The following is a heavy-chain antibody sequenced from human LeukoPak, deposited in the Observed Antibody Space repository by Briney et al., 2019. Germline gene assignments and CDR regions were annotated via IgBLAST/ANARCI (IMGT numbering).Heavy chain of an antibody. D-gene: IGHD2-15*01. V-gene: IGHV4-59*08. CDR2: IYYSGST. CDR3: ARLYCSGGSCYVDY. CDR1: GGSISSYY. J-gene: IGHJ4*02. Sequence: PSETLSLTCTVSGGSISSYYWSWIRQPPGKGLEWIGYIYYSGSTNYNPSLKSRVTISVGTSKNKFLHQQISVPAAATAAYYCARLYCSGGSCYVDYWGQGTLVSVSS.